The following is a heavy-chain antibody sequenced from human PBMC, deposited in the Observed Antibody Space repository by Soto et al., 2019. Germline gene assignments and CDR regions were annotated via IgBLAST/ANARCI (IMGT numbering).Heavy chain of an antibody. J-gene: IGHJ4*02. Sequence: GESLKISCKGSGYSFTSYWIGWVRQMPGKGLEWMGIIYPGDSDTRYSPSFQGQVAFSADKSISTAYLQWSGLKASDTAIYYCARRLSTGWFFDFWGQGTLVTVSS. D-gene: IGHD6-19*01. CDR3: ARRLSTGWFFDF. CDR2: IYPGDSDT. CDR1: GYSFTSYW. V-gene: IGHV5-51*01.